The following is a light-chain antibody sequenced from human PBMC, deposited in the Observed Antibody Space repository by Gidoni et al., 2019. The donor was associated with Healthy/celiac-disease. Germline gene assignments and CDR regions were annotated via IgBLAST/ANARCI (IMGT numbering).Light chain of an antibody. CDR3: QQYGSSPPWT. CDR1: QSVSSSY. Sequence: EIVLTQSPGTLSLSPGERATLSCRASQSVSSSYLAWYQQKPGQAPRLLIYGASSRATGNPDRFSGSGSGTDFTLTISRLEPEDFAVYYCQQYGSSPPWTFXXXTKVEIK. J-gene: IGKJ1*01. CDR2: GAS. V-gene: IGKV3-20*01.